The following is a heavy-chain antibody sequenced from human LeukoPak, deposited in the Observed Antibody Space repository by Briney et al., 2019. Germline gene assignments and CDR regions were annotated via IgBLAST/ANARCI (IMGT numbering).Heavy chain of an antibody. CDR1: GGSFSGYY. CDR2: INHSGST. D-gene: IGHD3-9*01. V-gene: IGHV4-34*01. J-gene: IGHJ4*02. Sequence: PDTLSLTCAVYGGSFSGYYWSWIRQPPGKGLEWIGEINHSGSTNYNPSLKSRVTISVDTSKNQFSLKLSSVTAADTAVYYCARVRVYSGYFDYWGQGTLVTVSS. CDR3: ARVRVYSGYFDY.